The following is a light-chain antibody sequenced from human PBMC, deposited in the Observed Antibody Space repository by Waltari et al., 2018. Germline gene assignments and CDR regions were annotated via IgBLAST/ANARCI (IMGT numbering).Light chain of an antibody. CDR2: AAS. CDR3: QQYGSSLYT. J-gene: IGKJ2*01. V-gene: IGKV3-20*01. Sequence: EIVLTQFPGTLSLSPGERATLSCRASQSVTSSYLAWYQQKPGQAPRPLLYAASSRATGIPDRFSGGESGTDFTLTISRLEPEDFAVYYCQQYGSSLYTFGQGTKLESK. CDR1: QSVTSSY.